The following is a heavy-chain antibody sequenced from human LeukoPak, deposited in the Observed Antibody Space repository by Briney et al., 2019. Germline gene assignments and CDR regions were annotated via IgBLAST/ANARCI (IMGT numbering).Heavy chain of an antibody. CDR3: AERMTTVTTADY. CDR2: ISSSGSTI. D-gene: IGHD4-17*01. Sequence: PGGSLRLSCAASGFTFSDYYMSWIRQAPGKGLEWVSYISSSGSTIYYADSVKGRFTISRDNAKNSLYLQMNSLRAEDTAVYYCAERMTTVTTADYWGQGTLVTVSS. V-gene: IGHV3-11*01. J-gene: IGHJ4*02. CDR1: GFTFSDYY.